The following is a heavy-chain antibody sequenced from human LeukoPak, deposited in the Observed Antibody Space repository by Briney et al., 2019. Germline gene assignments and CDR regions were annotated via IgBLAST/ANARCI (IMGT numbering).Heavy chain of an antibody. CDR3: ARDRGGVSSGNPYYYYGMDV. CDR1: GFTVSSNY. Sequence: GGSLRLSCAASGFTVSSNYMSWVRQAPGKGLEWVSVIYSGGSTYYADSVKGRFTISRDNSKNTLYLQMNSLRAEDTAVYYCARDRGGVSSGNPYYYYGMDVWGQGTTVTVS. J-gene: IGHJ6*02. CDR2: IYSGGST. D-gene: IGHD6-19*01. V-gene: IGHV3-66*01.